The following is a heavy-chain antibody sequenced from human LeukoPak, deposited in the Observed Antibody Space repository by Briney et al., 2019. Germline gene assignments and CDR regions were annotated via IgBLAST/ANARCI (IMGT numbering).Heavy chain of an antibody. Sequence: LPGGSLRLSCAASGFTFSLYAMNWVRQAPGKGLEWISYINSGGDDIHYAASVRGRFTISRDDARNILFLQLSSLRAEDTAVYYCARDTIQPGLIDDWGQGTLDTVSS. D-gene: IGHD2-2*01. V-gene: IGHV3-48*04. CDR1: GFTFSLYA. CDR3: ARDTIQPGLIDD. J-gene: IGHJ4*02. CDR2: INSGGDDI.